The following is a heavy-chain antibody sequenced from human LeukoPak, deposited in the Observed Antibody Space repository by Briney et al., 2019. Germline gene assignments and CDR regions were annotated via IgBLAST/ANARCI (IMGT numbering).Heavy chain of an antibody. CDR2: ISSSGST. CDR3: ARGGDSSGSIRSAFDI. CDR1: VFTVSSSY. V-gene: IGHV3-53*01. D-gene: IGHD3-22*01. J-gene: IGHJ3*02. Sequence: GGSLGLSCAASVFTVSSSYTSWVRQPPGKGLEEGSVISSSGSTYYAESVKGRFTITRDNSKNTLYLQMNSLRAEDTAVYYCARGGDSSGSIRSAFDIWGQGTMVTVSS.